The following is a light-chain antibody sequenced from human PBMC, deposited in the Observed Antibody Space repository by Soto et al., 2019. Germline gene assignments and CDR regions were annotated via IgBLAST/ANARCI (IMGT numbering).Light chain of an antibody. CDR2: AAS. J-gene: IGKJ1*01. CDR1: QDISNY. Sequence: DIQMTQSPSTLSGSVGDRVTITCQASQDISNYLNWYQRKPGKAPKLLIYAASNLDTGVPSRFSGSGSGTEFTFTISSLQPEDIATYYCQHYNNLLGTFGQGTKVDIK. V-gene: IGKV1-33*01. CDR3: QHYNNLLGT.